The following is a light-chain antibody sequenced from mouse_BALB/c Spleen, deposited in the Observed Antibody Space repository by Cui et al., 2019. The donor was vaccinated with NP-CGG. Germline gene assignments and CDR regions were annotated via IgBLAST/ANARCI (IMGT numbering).Light chain of an antibody. Sequence: QAVLTQESAILTSPGETVTLTCRSSTGAVTTSNYANWVQEKPDHLFTGLIGGTNNRVPGVPARFSGSLIGDKAALTITGAQTEDEAIYFCALWYSNHWVFGGGTKLTVL. J-gene: IGLJ1*01. CDR2: GTN. CDR3: ALWYSNHWV. CDR1: TGAVTTSNY. V-gene: IGLV1*01.